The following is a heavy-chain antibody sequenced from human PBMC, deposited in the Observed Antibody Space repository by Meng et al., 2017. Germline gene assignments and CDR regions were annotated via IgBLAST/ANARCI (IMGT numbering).Heavy chain of an antibody. CDR2: ISWNSGSI. J-gene: IGHJ6*02. CDR3: AKDIRGYGNLYGMDV. Sequence: SLKISCAASGFTFDDYAMHWVRQAPGKGLEWVSGISWNSGSIGYADSVKGRFTISRDNAKNSLYLQMNSLRAEDTALYYCAKDIRGYGNLYGMDVWGQGTTVTVSS. V-gene: IGHV3-9*01. D-gene: IGHD5-12*01. CDR1: GFTFDDYA.